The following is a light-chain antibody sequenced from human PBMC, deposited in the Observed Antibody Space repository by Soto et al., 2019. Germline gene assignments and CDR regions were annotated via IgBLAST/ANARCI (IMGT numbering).Light chain of an antibody. Sequence: EILLTQSPGTGSLSRGERATLSCRASQRVSNTQLAWYQQKHGQVPRLLIYGASSRATGIPDRFSGSGSGTDFTLTISRLEPEDFAVYYCQQYGRSPLTFGGGTKVDIK. CDR2: GAS. CDR3: QQYGRSPLT. J-gene: IGKJ4*01. CDR1: QRVSNTQ. V-gene: IGKV3-20*01.